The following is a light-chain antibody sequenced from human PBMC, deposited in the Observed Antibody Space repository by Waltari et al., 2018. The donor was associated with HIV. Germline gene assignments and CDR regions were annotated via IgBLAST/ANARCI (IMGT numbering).Light chain of an antibody. CDR2: SNN. CDR1: SSNIGSNT. J-gene: IGLJ3*02. V-gene: IGLV1-44*01. CDR3: AAWDDSLNGWV. Sequence: QSVLTQPPSASGTPGQRVTISCSGSSSNIGSNTVNWYQQLPGTAPKLLIYSNNQRPSGVPDPFSGSKAGTSDSLAISGLQAEDEADYYCAAWDDSLNGWVFGGGTKLTVL.